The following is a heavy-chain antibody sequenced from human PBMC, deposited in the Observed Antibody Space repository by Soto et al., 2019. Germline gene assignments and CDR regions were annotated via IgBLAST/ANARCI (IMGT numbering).Heavy chain of an antibody. CDR3: ARDLRYFDWLLPPLYYYYGMDV. CDR2: INAGNGNT. CDR1: GYTFTSYA. D-gene: IGHD3-9*01. J-gene: IGHJ6*02. V-gene: IGHV1-3*01. Sequence: ASVKVSCKASGYTFTSYAMHWVRQAPGQRLEWMGWINAGNGNTKYSQKFQGRVTITRDTSASTAYMELSSLRSEDTAVYYCARDLRYFDWLLPPLYYYYGMDVWGQGTTVTVSS.